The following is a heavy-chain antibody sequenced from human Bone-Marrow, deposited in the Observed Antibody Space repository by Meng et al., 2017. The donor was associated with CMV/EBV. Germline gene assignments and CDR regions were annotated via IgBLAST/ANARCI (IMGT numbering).Heavy chain of an antibody. D-gene: IGHD1-7*01. Sequence: ASVKVSCKASGYTFTSYGISWVRQAPGQGLEWMGWISAYNGNTNYAQKPQCRVTMTTDTSTSTAYMELRSLRSDDTAVDYCARANWNYVGGGGYWGQGTLVSVSS. CDR1: GYTFTSYG. V-gene: IGHV1-18*01. J-gene: IGHJ4*02. CDR3: ARANWNYVGGGGY. CDR2: ISAYNGNT.